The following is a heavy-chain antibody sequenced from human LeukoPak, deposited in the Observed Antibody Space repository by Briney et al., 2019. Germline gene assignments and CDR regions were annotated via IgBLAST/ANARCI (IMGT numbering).Heavy chain of an antibody. Sequence: GGSLRLSCAASGFTFDDYAMHWVRHAPGKGREGVSGISWNSGSIGYADSVKGRFTISRDNAKNSLYLQMNSLRAEDTALYYCAKGDTAMVYNWFDPWGQGTLVTVSS. CDR3: AKGDTAMVYNWFDP. CDR1: GFTFDDYA. CDR2: ISWNSGSI. V-gene: IGHV3-9*01. D-gene: IGHD5-18*01. J-gene: IGHJ5*02.